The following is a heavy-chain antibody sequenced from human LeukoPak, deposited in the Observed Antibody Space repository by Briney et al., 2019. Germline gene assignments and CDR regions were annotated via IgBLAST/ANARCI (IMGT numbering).Heavy chain of an antibody. CDR3: ARDPLYCSGGSCYSDFDY. V-gene: IGHV3-74*01. CDR1: GFTFSSYW. D-gene: IGHD2-15*01. J-gene: IGHJ4*02. CDR2: INSDGSST. Sequence: GGSLRLSCAASGFTFSSYWMHWVRQAPGKGLVWVSRINSDGSSTSYADSVKGRFTISRDNAKNTLFLQMNILRAEDTAVYYCARDPLYCSGGSCYSDFDYWGQGTLVTVSS.